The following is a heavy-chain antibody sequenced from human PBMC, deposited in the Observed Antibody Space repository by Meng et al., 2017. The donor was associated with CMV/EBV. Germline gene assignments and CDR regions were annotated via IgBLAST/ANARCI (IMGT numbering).Heavy chain of an antibody. Sequence: GESLKISCTASGFTFGDYAMSWVRQAPGKGLEWVGFIRSKAYGGTTEYAASVKGRFTISRDDSKSIAYLQMNSLKTEDTAVYYCTRAKVVVPAANYKEYYFDYWGQGTLVTVS. CDR3: TRAKVVVPAANYKEYYFDY. CDR2: IRSKAYGGTT. J-gene: IGHJ4*02. D-gene: IGHD2-2*01. CDR1: GFTFGDYA. V-gene: IGHV3-49*04.